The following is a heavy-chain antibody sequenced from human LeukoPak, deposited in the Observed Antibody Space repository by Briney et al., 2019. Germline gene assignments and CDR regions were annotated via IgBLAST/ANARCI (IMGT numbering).Heavy chain of an antibody. Sequence: SVKVSCKASGGTFSSYAISWVRQAPGQGLEWMGGIIPIFGTANYAQKFQGRVTITADESTSTAYMELSSLRSEDTAVYYCARAASYCSSTSCYWCYFDLWGRGTLVTVSS. V-gene: IGHV1-69*13. CDR3: ARAASYCSSTSCYWCYFDL. J-gene: IGHJ2*01. CDR2: IIPIFGTA. CDR1: GGTFSSYA. D-gene: IGHD2-2*01.